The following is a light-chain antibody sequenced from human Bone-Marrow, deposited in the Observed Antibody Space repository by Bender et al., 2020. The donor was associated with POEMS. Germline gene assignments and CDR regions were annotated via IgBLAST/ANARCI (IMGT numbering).Light chain of an antibody. CDR1: KLGDKF. CDR3: QSWDRTTVV. CDR2: QDS. Sequence: SYELTQPPSVSVLPGQTASVACAGDKLGDKFVSWYQQKPGQSPIMVIFQDSLRPSGNPERLSGSSSGNTATLIISGTQAVDEADYYCQSWDRTTVVFGGGTKLTVL. J-gene: IGLJ2*01. V-gene: IGLV3-1*01.